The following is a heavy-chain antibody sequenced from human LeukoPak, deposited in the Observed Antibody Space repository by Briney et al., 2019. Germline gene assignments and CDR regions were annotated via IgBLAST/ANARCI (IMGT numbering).Heavy chain of an antibody. V-gene: IGHV4-59*01. J-gene: IGHJ3*02. D-gene: IGHD5-12*01. CDR1: GGSISSYY. CDR3: ARATTTAKTSFNI. CDR2: IYYSGSA. Sequence: SETLSLTCTVSGGSISSYYGSWIPQPPGKGLEWLGYIYYSGSAKYNPSLKRRVTISVDTSKNQFSLKLSAVTAGVTDVYYCARATTTAKTSFNIWGQGTMVTVSS.